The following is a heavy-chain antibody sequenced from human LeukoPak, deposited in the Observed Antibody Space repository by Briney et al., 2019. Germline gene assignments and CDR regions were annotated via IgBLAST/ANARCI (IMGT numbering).Heavy chain of an antibody. J-gene: IGHJ4*02. Sequence: SETLSLTCTVSGGSISSYYWSWIRQPPGKGLEWIGYIYYSGSTNYNPSLKSRVTISVDTSKNQFSLKLSSVTAADTAVYYCARRSGYSSPFDYWGQGTLVTVSS. D-gene: IGHD5-18*01. CDR1: GGSISSYY. V-gene: IGHV4-59*01. CDR2: IYYSGST. CDR3: ARRSGYSSPFDY.